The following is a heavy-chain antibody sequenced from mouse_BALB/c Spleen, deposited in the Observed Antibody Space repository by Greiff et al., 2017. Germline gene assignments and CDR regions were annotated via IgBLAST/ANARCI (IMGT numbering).Heavy chain of an antibody. J-gene: IGHJ3*01. V-gene: IGHV5-6-5*01. CDR1: GFTFSSYA. Sequence: EVHLVESGGGLVKPGGSLKLSCAASGFTFSSYAMSWVRQTPEKRLEWVASISSGGSTYYPDSVKGRFTISRDNARNILYLQMSSLRSEDTAMYYCAREVYWFAYWGQGTLVTVSA. CDR3: AREVYWFAY. CDR2: ISSGGST.